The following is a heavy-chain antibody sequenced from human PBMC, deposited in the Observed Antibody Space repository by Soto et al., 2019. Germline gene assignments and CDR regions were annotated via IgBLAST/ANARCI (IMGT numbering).Heavy chain of an antibody. CDR1: GFTFSDYY. Sequence: QVQLVESGGGLVTPGGSLRLSCAASGFTFSDYYMTWIRQAPGKGLEWVSYISSRSDYINYADSVKGRFTISRDNAKNSLYLQMTSLKAEDTAVYYCARDAYSGSPPFWGQGTLVTVSS. D-gene: IGHD5-12*01. CDR3: ARDAYSGSPPF. CDR2: ISSRSDYI. V-gene: IGHV3-11*05. J-gene: IGHJ4*02.